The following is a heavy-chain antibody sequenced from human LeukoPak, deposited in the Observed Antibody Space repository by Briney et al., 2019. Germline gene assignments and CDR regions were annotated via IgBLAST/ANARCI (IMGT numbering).Heavy chain of an antibody. CDR2: INHSGST. CDR3: AREGGKGWYVRSYTFDI. V-gene: IGHV4-34*01. J-gene: IGHJ3*02. D-gene: IGHD6-19*01. Sequence: SETLSLTCGVYGGSFNGYYWSWIRQPPGKGLEWIGEINHSGSTNYNPSLKSRVTISVDTPKNQFSLKLSSVTAADTAVYYCAREGGKGWYVRSYTFDIWGRGTLVAVSS. CDR1: GGSFNGYY.